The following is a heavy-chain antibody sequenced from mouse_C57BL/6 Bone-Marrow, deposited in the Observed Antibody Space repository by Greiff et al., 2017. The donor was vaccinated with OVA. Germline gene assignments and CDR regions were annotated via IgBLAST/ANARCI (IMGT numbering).Heavy chain of an antibody. V-gene: IGHV5-17*01. J-gene: IGHJ3*01. CDR3: ARGWLLPAWFAY. CDR2: ISSGSSTI. Sequence: EVKLMESGGGLVKPGGSLKLSCAASGFTFSDYGMHWVRQAPEKGLEWVAYISSGSSTIYYADTVQGRFTISRDNAKNTLFLQMTSLRSEDTAMYYCARGWLLPAWFAYWGQGTLVTVSA. CDR1: GFTFSDYG. D-gene: IGHD2-3*01.